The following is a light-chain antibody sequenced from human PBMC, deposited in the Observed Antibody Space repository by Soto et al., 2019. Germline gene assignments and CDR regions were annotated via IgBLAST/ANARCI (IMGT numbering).Light chain of an antibody. CDR2: GAS. Sequence: EIVMTQSPATLCVSPGERATLSCRASQSVSTNLAWYQQKPGQAPRLLIYGASTRATGIPARFSGSGSRTEFTLTISSLQSEDFAVYYCQQYNNWPLLTFGGGTKVDI. CDR1: QSVSTN. V-gene: IGKV3D-15*01. CDR3: QQYNNWPLLT. J-gene: IGKJ4*01.